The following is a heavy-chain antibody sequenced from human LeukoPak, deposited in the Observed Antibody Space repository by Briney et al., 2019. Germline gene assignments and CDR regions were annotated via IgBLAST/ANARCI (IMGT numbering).Heavy chain of an antibody. J-gene: IGHJ3*02. CDR1: GFTFSSYS. CDR2: SSSSSSYI. CDR3: ARGSPEWLLDAFDI. V-gene: IGHV3-21*01. D-gene: IGHD3-3*01. Sequence: GGSLRLSCAASGFTFSSYSMNWVRQAPGKGLEWVSSSSSSSSYIYYADSVKGRFTISRDNAKNSLYLQMNSLRAEDTAVYYCARGSPEWLLDAFDIWGRGTMVTVSS.